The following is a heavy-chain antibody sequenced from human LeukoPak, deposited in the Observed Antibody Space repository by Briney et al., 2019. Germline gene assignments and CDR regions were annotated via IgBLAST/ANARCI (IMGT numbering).Heavy chain of an antibody. D-gene: IGHD3-10*01. CDR1: GGSISSYY. CDR3: ARLGVTMVRGVIYYYYGMDV. CDR2: IYYSGST. V-gene: IGHV4-59*08. Sequence: SETLSLTCTVSGGSISSYYWSWIRQPPGKGLEWIGYIYYSGSTYYNPSLKGRVTISVDTSKNQFSLKLSSVTAADTAVYYCARLGVTMVRGVIYYYYGMDVWGQGTTVTVSS. J-gene: IGHJ6*02.